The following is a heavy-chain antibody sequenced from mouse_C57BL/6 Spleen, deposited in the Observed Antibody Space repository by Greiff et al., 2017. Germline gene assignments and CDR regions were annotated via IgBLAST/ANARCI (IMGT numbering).Heavy chain of an antibody. CDR1: GYTFTSYW. V-gene: IGHV1-72*01. D-gene: IGHD2-3*01. CDR3: ARRISYDGYSWFAY. Sequence: VQLQQPGAELVKPGASVKLSCKASGYTFTSYWMRWVKQRPGRGLEWIGRIDPNCGGTKYNEKFKSKAKLSVDKPPSTAYMQLSSLTSEDSAVYYCARRISYDGYSWFAYWGQGTLVTVSA. CDR2: IDPNCGGT. J-gene: IGHJ3*01.